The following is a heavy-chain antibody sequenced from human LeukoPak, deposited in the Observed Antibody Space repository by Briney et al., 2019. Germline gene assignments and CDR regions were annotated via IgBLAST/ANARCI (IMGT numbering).Heavy chain of an antibody. CDR3: AKLVAALYFDF. CDR2: VSSGGST. Sequence: PGGSLRLSCAASGFTFSSYAMSWVRQAPGKGLEWVSAVSSGGSTFYADSVKGRFTISRDNSKNALYLQMNSLRAEDTAVYYCAKLVAALYFDFWGQGTLVTVSS. CDR1: GFTFSSYA. J-gene: IGHJ4*02. V-gene: IGHV3-23*01. D-gene: IGHD6-6*01.